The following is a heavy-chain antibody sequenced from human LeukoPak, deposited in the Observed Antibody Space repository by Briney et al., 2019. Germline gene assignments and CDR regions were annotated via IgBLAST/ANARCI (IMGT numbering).Heavy chain of an antibody. Sequence: GESLKISCKGSGYSFTNYWIGWVRQMPGKGLEWMGIVYPRDSETRYSPSFQGQVTISADKSISTAYLQWSRLKASDTAMYYCTRGLSHDSWGREPWSPSPQ. CDR3: TRGLSHDS. D-gene: IGHD3-16*02. J-gene: IGHJ5*01. V-gene: IGHV5-51*01. CDR2: VYPRDSET. CDR1: GYSFTNYW.